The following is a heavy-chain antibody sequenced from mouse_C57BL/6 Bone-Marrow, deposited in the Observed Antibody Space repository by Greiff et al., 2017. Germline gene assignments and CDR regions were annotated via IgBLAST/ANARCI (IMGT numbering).Heavy chain of an antibody. D-gene: IGHD2-4*01. CDR2: INPNNGGT. V-gene: IGHV1-22*01. J-gene: IGHJ4*01. CDR1: GYTFTDYN. Sequence: EVQLQESGPELVKPGASVKMSCKASGYTFTDYNMHWVKQSHGKSLEWIGYINPNNGGTSYNQKFKGKATLTVNKSSSTAYMELRSMTSEDSAVYYCARLGYDYLYYYAMDYWGQGTSVTVSS. CDR3: ARLGYDYLYYYAMDY.